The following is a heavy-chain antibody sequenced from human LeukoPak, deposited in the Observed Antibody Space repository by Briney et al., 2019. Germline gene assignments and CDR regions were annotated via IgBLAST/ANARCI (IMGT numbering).Heavy chain of an antibody. D-gene: IGHD2-15*01. Sequence: GGSLRLSCAASGFTFDDYAMHWVRQAPGKGLEWVSGISWNSGSIGYADSVKGRFTISRDNAKNSLYLQMNSLRAEDMALYYCAKGSKGGSCSDWCFDLWGRGTLVTVSS. CDR1: GFTFDDYA. V-gene: IGHV3-9*03. CDR3: AKGSKGGSCSDWCFDL. J-gene: IGHJ2*01. CDR2: ISWNSGSI.